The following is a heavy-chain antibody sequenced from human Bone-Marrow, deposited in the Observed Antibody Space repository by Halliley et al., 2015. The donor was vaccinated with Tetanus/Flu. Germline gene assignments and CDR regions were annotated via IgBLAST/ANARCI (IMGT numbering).Heavy chain of an antibody. D-gene: IGHD6-19*01. Sequence: ILNPGGGVTDYAQNFQGRVSIPRDTSTTTVFLDLSELRSEDTAVYYCARETGKGRAKAGMSMDYWGQGTLVTVSS. CDR3: ARETGKGRAKAGMSMDY. CDR2: LNPGGGVT. V-gene: IGHV1-46*01. J-gene: IGHJ4*02.